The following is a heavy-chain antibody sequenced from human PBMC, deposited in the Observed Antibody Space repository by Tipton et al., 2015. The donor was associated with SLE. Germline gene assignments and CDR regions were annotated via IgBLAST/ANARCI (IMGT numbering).Heavy chain of an antibody. CDR2: IHFSGST. J-gene: IGHJ4*02. CDR3: ARGRTILLD. V-gene: IGHV4-59*11. CDR1: GGSISTHY. Sequence: TLSLTCTVSGGSISTHYWSWVRQPPGKGLEWMGYIHFSGSTNYNPSLKSRVTISVDTSKNQFSLKLSSVTAADTAVYYCARGRTILLDWGQGSLVTVSS. D-gene: IGHD1-14*01.